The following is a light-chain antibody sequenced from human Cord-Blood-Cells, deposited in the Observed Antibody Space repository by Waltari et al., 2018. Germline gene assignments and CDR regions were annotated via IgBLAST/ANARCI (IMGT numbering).Light chain of an antibody. V-gene: IGKV2-40*01. Sequence: DFVLTQTPLPLPLPHEEQAPISCRPSTSLLDSDDGNTYMDWYLQKPGQSPQLLIYTLSYRASGVPDRFSGSGSGTEFTLKISRVEAEDVGVYSCMQRIEFPYTFGRGTKLEIK. CDR2: TLS. CDR1: TSLLDSDDGNTY. CDR3: MQRIEFPYT. J-gene: IGKJ2*01.